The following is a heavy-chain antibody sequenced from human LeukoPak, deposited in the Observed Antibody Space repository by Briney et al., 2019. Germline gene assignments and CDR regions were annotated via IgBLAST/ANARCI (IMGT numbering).Heavy chain of an antibody. D-gene: IGHD1-1*01. J-gene: IGHJ4*02. V-gene: IGHV3-30-3*01. CDR3: ARDASKTGTTLGY. Sequence: GGSLRLSCAASGFTFSSYAMHWVRQAPGKGLEWVAVISYDGSNKYYADSVKGRFTISRDNSKNTLYLQMNSLRAEDTAMYYCARDASKTGTTLGYWGQGTLVTVSS. CDR2: ISYDGSNK. CDR1: GFTFSSYA.